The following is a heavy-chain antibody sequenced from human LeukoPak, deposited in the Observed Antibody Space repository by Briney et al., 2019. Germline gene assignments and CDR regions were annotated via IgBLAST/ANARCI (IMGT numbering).Heavy chain of an antibody. J-gene: IGHJ4*02. CDR2: ITAPGTT. CDR1: GFNFNHYG. Sequence: GGSLRLSCEASGFNFNHYGMNWVRQAPGMGLEWVSGITAPGTTYYADSVKGRFTISRDNSKNTLYLQMNSLRAEDTAVYYCAKDPDCTSGVCYTFFDYWGQGTLVTVSS. D-gene: IGHD2-8*01. CDR3: AKDPDCTSGVCYTFFDY. V-gene: IGHV3-23*01.